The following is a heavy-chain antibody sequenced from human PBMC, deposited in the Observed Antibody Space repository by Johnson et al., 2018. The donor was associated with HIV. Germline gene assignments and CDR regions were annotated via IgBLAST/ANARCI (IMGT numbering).Heavy chain of an antibody. CDR2: INSDGSST. CDR1: GFTFSSYW. Sequence: VQLVESGGGVVQPRRSLRLSCAASGFTFSSYWMHWVRQAPGKGLVWVSRINSDGSSTRYADSVKGRFTVSRDNAKNKLYLQMNSLRAGDTAVYYCARGPWAFDIWGQGTMVTVSS. V-gene: IGHV3-74*02. J-gene: IGHJ3*02. CDR3: ARGPWAFDI.